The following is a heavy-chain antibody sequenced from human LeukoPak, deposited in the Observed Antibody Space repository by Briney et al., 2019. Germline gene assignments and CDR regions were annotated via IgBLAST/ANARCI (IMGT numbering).Heavy chain of an antibody. J-gene: IGHJ6*04. CDR2: IWYDGSNQ. CDR3: ARALGGDYGMDV. D-gene: IGHD2-15*01. V-gene: IGHV3-33*01. Sequence: PGGSLRLSCAASGFTFSTYAMHWVRQAPGKGLEWVAVIWYDGSNQYYADSVKGRFTISRDNSKNTLYLQMNSLRAEDTAVYYCARALGGDYGMDVWGKGTTVTVSS. CDR1: GFTFSTYA.